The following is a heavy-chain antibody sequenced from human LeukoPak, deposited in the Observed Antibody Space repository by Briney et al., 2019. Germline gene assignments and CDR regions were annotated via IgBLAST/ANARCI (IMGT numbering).Heavy chain of an antibody. D-gene: IGHD6-13*01. CDR2: INPNSGGT. CDR3: AREAYSSSWYVR. Sequence: ASVKVSCKASGYTFTSYGISWVRQAPGQGLEWMGWINPNSGGTNYAQKFQGRVTMTRDTSISTAYMELSRLRSDDTAVYYCAREAYSSSWYVRWGQGTLVTVSS. J-gene: IGHJ4*02. V-gene: IGHV1-2*02. CDR1: GYTFTSYG.